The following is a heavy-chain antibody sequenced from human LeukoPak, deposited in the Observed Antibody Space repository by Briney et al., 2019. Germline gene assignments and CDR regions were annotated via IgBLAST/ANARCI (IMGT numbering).Heavy chain of an antibody. D-gene: IGHD6-13*01. CDR3: ARGAGSSSWYYYYGMDV. CDR2: ISVSNGNT. CDR1: AYTFANYA. J-gene: IGHJ6*02. V-gene: IGHV1-18*01. Sequence: ASVKVSCKASAYTFANYAISWLRQAPGQGLEWMGWISVSNGNTNYAQKLQGRVTMTTDTSTKTVYKELRSLRFDDTAMYYCARGAGSSSWYYYYGMDVWGQGTTVTVSS.